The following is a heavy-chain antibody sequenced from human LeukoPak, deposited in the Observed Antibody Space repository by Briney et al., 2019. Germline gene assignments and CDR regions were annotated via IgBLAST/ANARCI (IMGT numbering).Heavy chain of an antibody. CDR1: GFTFSSYW. D-gene: IGHD3-10*01. CDR2: INSDGSST. J-gene: IGHJ6*03. Sequence: GGSLRLSCAASGFTFSSYWMHWVRQAPGKGLVWVSRINSDGSSTSYADSVKGRFTISRDNAKNTLYLQMNSLRAEDTAVYYCARDYYGSGSWYYYYYYMDVWGKGTTVTVSS. V-gene: IGHV3-74*01. CDR3: ARDYYGSGSWYYYYYYMDV.